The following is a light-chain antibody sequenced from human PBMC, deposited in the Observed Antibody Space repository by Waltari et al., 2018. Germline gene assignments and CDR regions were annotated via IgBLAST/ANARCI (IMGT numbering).Light chain of an antibody. CDR2: GGN. CDR1: TSNIGSNS. J-gene: IGLJ2*01. Sequence: QSVLIQPPSASGTPGQRVSISCSGSTSNIGSNSVNWYQQLPGTAPQVLIYGGNQRPAGVSYRCSGSKSGTSASLAISGLQSEDEAEYYCATWDGKLNGVVFGGGTKLTVL. CDR3: ATWDGKLNGVV. V-gene: IGLV1-44*01.